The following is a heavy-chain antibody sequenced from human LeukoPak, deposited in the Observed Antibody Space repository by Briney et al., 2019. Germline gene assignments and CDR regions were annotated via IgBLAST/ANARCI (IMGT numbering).Heavy chain of an antibody. V-gene: IGHV4-39*07. CDR2: IYYSGST. Sequence: SSETLSLTCTVSGGSISSSSYYWGWIRQPPGKGLEWIGSIYYSGSTYYNPSLKSRVTISVDTSKNQFSLKLSSVTAADTAVYYCARQTITGLGYFDYWGQGTLVTVSS. J-gene: IGHJ4*02. CDR3: ARQTITGLGYFDY. CDR1: GGSISSSSYY. D-gene: IGHD5-24*01.